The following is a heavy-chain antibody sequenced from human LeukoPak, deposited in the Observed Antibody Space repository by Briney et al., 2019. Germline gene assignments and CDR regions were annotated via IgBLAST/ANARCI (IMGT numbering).Heavy chain of an antibody. CDR1: GFTVSSNY. CDR2: IYSGGST. J-gene: IGHJ3*02. Sequence: GGSLRLSCAASGFTVSSNYMSWVRQAPGKGLEWVSVIYSGGSTYYADSVKGRFTISRDNSKNTLYLQMNSLKAEDTAVYYCARYGHYHAFDIWGQGTMVTVSS. CDR3: ARYGHYHAFDI. V-gene: IGHV3-53*01. D-gene: IGHD3-10*01.